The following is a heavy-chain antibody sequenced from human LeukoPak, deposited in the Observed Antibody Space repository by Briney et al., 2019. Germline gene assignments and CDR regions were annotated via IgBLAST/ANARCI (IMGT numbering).Heavy chain of an antibody. V-gene: IGHV3-23*01. CDR1: GFTFSNYA. CDR3: AKSSYSKTPVDY. J-gene: IGHJ4*02. CDR2: ISDYTGST. Sequence: GGSLRLSCAASGFTFSNYAMSWVRQAPGRGLEWLSTISDYTGSTYYADSVKGRFTISRDNSKNTLYLQMSSLRADDTAVYYCAKSSYSKTPVDYWGQGALVTVSS. D-gene: IGHD1-26*01.